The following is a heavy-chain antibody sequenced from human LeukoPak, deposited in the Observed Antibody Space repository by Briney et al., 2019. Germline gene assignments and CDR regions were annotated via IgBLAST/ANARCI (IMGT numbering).Heavy chain of an antibody. V-gene: IGHV4-59*11. J-gene: IGHJ3*02. CDR3: ARVLFDIVVVPTDIHVDI. CDR1: GGAIRSQY. D-gene: IGHD2-2*01. CDR2: IYYTGNS. Sequence: SETLSLTCTVSGGAIRSQYWSWIRQPPGKGLEWIGYIYYTGNSNYNPSLKSRVTISVDTSKNQFSLKLSSMTAADTAVYYCARVLFDIVVVPTDIHVDIWGPGTLVTVSS.